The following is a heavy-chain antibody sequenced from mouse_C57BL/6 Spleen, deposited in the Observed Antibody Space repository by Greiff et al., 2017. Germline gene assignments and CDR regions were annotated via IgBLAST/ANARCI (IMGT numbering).Heavy chain of an antibody. CDR1: GYTFTSYW. CDR3: ARRGSNWDGYFDV. D-gene: IGHD4-1*01. CDR2: IDSSDSYT. J-gene: IGHJ1*03. Sequence: QVQLQQPGAELVMPGASVKLSCKASGYTFTSYWMHWVKQRPGQGLEWIGEIDSSDSYTNYNQKFKGKSTLTVDKSSSTAYMQLSSLTSEDSAVYYCARRGSNWDGYFDVWGTGTTVTVSS. V-gene: IGHV1-69*01.